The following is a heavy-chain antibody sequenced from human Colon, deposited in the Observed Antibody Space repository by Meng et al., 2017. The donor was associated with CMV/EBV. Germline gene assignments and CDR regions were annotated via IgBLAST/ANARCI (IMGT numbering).Heavy chain of an antibody. J-gene: IGHJ5*02. V-gene: IGHV1-69*01. Sequence: QVRLLQAGAYMMQPGSPVRGSCKASGGTFATSTCNWVRQAPGQGLEWMGGIIPMFGSPSYSQKFRGRVTITADELEVNSLRSEDTAVYYCARGKQAGFDLWGQGTLVTVSS. D-gene: IGHD6-13*01. CDR2: IIPMFGSP. CDR1: GGTFATST. CDR3: ARGKQAGFDL.